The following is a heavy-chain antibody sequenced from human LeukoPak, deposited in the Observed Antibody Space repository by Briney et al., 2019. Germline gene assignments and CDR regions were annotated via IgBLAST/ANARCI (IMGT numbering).Heavy chain of an antibody. CDR2: IKGDGSEK. D-gene: IGHD3-22*01. J-gene: IGHJ4*02. V-gene: IGHV3-7*03. CDR1: GFTFSSYW. Sequence: GGSLRLSFAASGFTFSSYWMSWVRQAPGKGLEWVATIKGDGSEKYYVDSVKGRFTISRDNAKNSMYLQMSSLRADDTAVYYCARKTDSSGSGDYWGQGTLVTVSS. CDR3: ARKTDSSGSGDY.